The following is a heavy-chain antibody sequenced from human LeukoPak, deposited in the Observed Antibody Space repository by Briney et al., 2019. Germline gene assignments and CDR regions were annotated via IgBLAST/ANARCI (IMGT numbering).Heavy chain of an antibody. D-gene: IGHD2/OR15-2a*01. CDR3: VKTPYSSTWYVGDY. CDR1: GFTFSSYA. Sequence: PGGSLRLSCSASGFTFSSYAMHWVRQAAGEGLEYVSAINSDGDSTYYADSVKGRFTISRDNSKNTLYLQMSSLRPEDSAVYYCVKTPYSSTWYVGDYWGHGTLVTVSS. CDR2: INSDGDST. J-gene: IGHJ4*01. V-gene: IGHV3-64D*06.